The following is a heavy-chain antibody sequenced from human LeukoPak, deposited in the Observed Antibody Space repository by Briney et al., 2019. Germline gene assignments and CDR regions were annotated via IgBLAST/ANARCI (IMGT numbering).Heavy chain of an antibody. CDR2: IYISGRT. Sequence: SETLSLTCTVSGGSISSGSYYWSWIRQPAGTGLEWIGRIYISGRTTYNPSLKSRVTISADTSKNQFSLKLISVTAADTAVYYCARGYWFYFDYWGQGTLVTVSS. V-gene: IGHV4-61*02. CDR1: GGSISSGSYY. CDR3: ARGYWFYFDY. J-gene: IGHJ4*02. D-gene: IGHD2-8*02.